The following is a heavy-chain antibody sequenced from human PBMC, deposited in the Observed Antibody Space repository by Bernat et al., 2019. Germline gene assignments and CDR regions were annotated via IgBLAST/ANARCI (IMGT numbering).Heavy chain of an antibody. J-gene: IGHJ4*02. CDR1: RFTFRNYW. CDR2: INQDGSEK. D-gene: IGHD1-14*01. Sequence: EVQLVESGGGLVQPGGSLRLSCAASRFTFRNYWMSWVRQAPGKGLEWVANINQDGSEKYYVDSMEGRFTISRDNTKNSLYLQVISLRAEDTALYYCGRAGNPGSVDYWGQGTLVTVSS. CDR3: GRAGNPGSVDY. V-gene: IGHV3-7*03.